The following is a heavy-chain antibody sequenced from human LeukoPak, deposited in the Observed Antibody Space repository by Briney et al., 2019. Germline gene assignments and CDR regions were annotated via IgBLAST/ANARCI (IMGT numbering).Heavy chain of an antibody. D-gene: IGHD4-17*01. CDR2: INQDGSLK. CDR3: LVTTGSASFDF. CDR1: GFTFTTYW. Sequence: GGSLRLSCAASGFTFTTYWMTWVRQAPGKGLELVANINQDGSLKNYVDSVKGRFTISRDNPKNSLYLQMNSLRAEDTAVFYCLVTTGSASFDFWGQGTTVTVSS. J-gene: IGHJ3*01. V-gene: IGHV3-7*01.